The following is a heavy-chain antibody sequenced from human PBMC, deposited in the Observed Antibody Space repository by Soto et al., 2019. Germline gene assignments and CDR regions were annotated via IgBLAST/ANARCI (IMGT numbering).Heavy chain of an antibody. J-gene: IGHJ4*02. Sequence: EVQLVESGGGSVQPGRSLRLSCVASGFTFDSYAMHWVRQVPGKGLEWVSGIRWNSGSIGYEDSVKGRFTISRDNAQKSLYLEMNSLRVEDTAVYYCVKDIHEQWVVSQFEYWGQGALVTVSS. CDR3: VKDIHEQWVVSQFEY. CDR2: IRWNSGSI. V-gene: IGHV3-9*01. CDR1: GFTFDSYA. D-gene: IGHD6-19*01.